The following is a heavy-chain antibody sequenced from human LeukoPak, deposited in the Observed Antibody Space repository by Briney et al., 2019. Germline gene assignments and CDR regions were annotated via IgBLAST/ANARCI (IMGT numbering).Heavy chain of an antibody. D-gene: IGHD3-3*01. CDR1: GYTFTSYA. CDR2: INTNTGNP. CDR3: ARGVTYDFWSGYAAGLPDY. J-gene: IGHJ4*02. V-gene: IGHV7-4-1*02. Sequence: ASVKVSCKASGYTFTSYAMNWVRQAPGQGLEWMGWINTNTGNPTYAQGFTGRFVFSLDTSVSTAYLQISSLKAEDTAVYYCARGVTYDFWSGYAAGLPDYWGQGTLVTVSS.